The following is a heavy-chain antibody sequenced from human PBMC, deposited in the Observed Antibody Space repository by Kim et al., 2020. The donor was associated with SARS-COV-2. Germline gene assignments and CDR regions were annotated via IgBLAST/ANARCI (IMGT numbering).Heavy chain of an antibody. CDR1: GYSFTSYD. CDR2: INPNTGHT. V-gene: IGHV1-8*01. CDR3: ATGGATVTVN. J-gene: IGHJ4*02. Sequence: ASVKVSCTASGYSFTSYDINWVRQAPGQGLEWMGLINPNTGHTDYAQKFHGRLTLTKNTSIGTAYMELSGLTSEDTAIYYCATGGATVTVNWGQGTLGTVPS. D-gene: IGHD4-17*01.